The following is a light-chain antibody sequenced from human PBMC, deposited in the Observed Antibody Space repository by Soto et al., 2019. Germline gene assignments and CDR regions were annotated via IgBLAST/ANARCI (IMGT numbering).Light chain of an antibody. CDR1: QDVSTF. V-gene: IGKV1-17*03. CDR2: GTS. J-gene: IGKJ2*01. CDR3: LQHSRFPYT. Sequence: DIQMTQSPSAMSAAVGDRVTITCRASQDVSTFLAWFQQKPGKVPERLIFGTSTLQSGVPSRFSGRGSGTEFTLTISSLQPEDFATYDCLQHSRFPYTFGQGTRLEI.